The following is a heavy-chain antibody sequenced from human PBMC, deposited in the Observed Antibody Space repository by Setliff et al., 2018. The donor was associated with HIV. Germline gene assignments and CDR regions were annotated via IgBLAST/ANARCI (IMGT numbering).Heavy chain of an antibody. CDR2: MNPNSGNR. J-gene: IGHJ4*02. CDR3: ARGRGRYYDSRSYLDY. Sequence: ASVKVSCKASGGTFSSYDINWVRQATGQGLEWVGWMNPNSGNRGYAQKFQGRVTISRNTSISTAYMELSGLRSEDTAVYYCARGRGRYYDSRSYLDYWGQGTLVTVSS. D-gene: IGHD3-22*01. CDR1: GGTFSSYD. V-gene: IGHV1-8*03.